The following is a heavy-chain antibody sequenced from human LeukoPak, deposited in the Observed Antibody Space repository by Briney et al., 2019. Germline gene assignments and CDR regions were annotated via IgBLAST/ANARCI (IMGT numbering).Heavy chain of an antibody. CDR2: IYYSGST. CDR1: GGSISSHY. J-gene: IGHJ5*02. CDR3: ARSRNSGSYYRHTVRGWFDP. V-gene: IGHV4-59*11. Sequence: SETLSLTCTVSGGSISSHYWSWIRQPPGKGLEWIGYIYYSGSTNCNPSLKSRVTISVDTSKNQFSLKLSSVTAADTAVYYCARSRNSGSYYRHTVRGWFDPWGQGTLVTVSS. D-gene: IGHD3-10*01.